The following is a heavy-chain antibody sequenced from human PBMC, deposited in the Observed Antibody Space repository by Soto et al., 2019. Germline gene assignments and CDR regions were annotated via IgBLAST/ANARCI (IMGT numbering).Heavy chain of an antibody. CDR1: GFTFSSFA. V-gene: IGHV3-23*01. J-gene: IGHJ6*02. CDR2: ISSSGETT. Sequence: EVQLLESGGGLVQPGGSLRLSCAASGFTFSSFAMTWVRQAPGEGLEWVSSISSSGETTYYSDSVNGRFTISRDISKNMVYLQMTSLRAEDTAVYFCVQDWTGNSCPCMVVWGQGTTVTVSS. CDR3: VQDWTGNSCPCMVV. D-gene: IGHD6-13*01.